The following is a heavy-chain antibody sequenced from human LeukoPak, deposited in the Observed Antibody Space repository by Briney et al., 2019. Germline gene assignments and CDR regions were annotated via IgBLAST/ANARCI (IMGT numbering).Heavy chain of an antibody. CDR3: ARQAQAGWFDP. CDR2: IYYSGST. V-gene: IGHV4-39*01. Sequence: KTSETLSLTCTVSGGSISSSSYYWGWIRQPPGKGLEWIGSIYYSGSTYYNPSLKSRVTISVDTSKNQFSLKLSSVTAADTAVYYCARQAQAGWFDPWGRGTPVTVSS. CDR1: GGSISSSSYY. J-gene: IGHJ5*02.